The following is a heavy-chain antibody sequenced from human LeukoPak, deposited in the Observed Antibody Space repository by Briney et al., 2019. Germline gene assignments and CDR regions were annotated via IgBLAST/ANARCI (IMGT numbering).Heavy chain of an antibody. CDR3: ARANNSSWHN. V-gene: IGHV3-7*01. D-gene: IGHD6-13*01. J-gene: IGHJ4*02. CDR1: GFTFSSNW. CDR2: IKPDGSAQ. Sequence: GGSLRLSCATSGFTFSSNWMSWVRHVPGRGLDWVANIKPDGSAQYYAAPVKGRFTVSRDNAKNSLYLQMNSLRVEDTAVYYCARANNSSWHNWGQGTLVTVSA.